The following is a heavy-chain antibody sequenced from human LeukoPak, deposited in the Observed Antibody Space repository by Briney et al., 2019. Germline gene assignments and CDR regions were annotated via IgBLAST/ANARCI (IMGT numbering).Heavy chain of an antibody. CDR2: INHSGST. V-gene: IGHV4-34*01. Sequence: SETLSLTCAVYGGSFSGYYWSWIRQPPGKGLEWIGEINHSGSTNYNPSLKSRVTISLDTSKNQFSLRLSSVTAADTAVYYCARFPGSAEYRHYYYMDVWGKGTTVTVSS. D-gene: IGHD2-15*01. J-gene: IGHJ6*03. CDR1: GGSFSGYY. CDR3: ARFPGSAEYRHYYYMDV.